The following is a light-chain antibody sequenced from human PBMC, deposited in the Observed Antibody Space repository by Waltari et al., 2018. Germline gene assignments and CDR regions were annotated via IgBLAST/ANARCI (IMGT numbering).Light chain of an antibody. V-gene: IGKV4-1*01. CDR1: QTVLYSSNNKNY. Sequence: DTVMTQSPVSLQVSRGERATLHRKARQTVLYSSNNKNYLAWFQQKPGQPPKLLIYWASTRESGVPDRFNGSGSGTDFTLTINSLQAEDVAVYYCQQYYGSPLTFGGGTKVEIK. CDR2: WAS. J-gene: IGKJ4*01. CDR3: QQYYGSPLT.